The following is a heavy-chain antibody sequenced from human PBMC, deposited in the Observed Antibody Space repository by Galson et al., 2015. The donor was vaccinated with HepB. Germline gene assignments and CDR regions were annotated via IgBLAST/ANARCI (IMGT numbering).Heavy chain of an antibody. D-gene: IGHD6-13*01. J-gene: IGHJ4*02. CDR3: ARESEVAAAGTGEVY. Sequence: SLRLSCAASGFTFSDYYMSWIRQAPGKGLEWVSYISSSSSYTNYADSVKGRFTISRDNAKNSLYLQMNSLRAEDTAVYYCARESEVAAAGTGEVYWGQGTLVTVSS. V-gene: IGHV3-11*05. CDR2: ISSSSSYT. CDR1: GFTFSDYY.